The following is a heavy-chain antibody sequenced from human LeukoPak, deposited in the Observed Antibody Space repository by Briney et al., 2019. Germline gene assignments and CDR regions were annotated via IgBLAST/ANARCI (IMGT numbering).Heavy chain of an antibody. CDR3: ARDSHTAMDY. CDR2: IYHSGST. D-gene: IGHD5-18*01. V-gene: IGHV4-38-2*02. Sequence: PSETLSLTCAVSGYSISSGYYWGWIRQPPGKGLEWIGSIYHSGSTYYNPSLKSRVTISVDTSKNQFSLKLSSVTAADTAVYYCARDSHTAMDYWGQGTLVTVPS. J-gene: IGHJ4*02. CDR1: GYSISSGYY.